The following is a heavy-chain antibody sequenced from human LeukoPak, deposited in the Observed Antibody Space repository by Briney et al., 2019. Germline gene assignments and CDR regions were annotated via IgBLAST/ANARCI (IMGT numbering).Heavy chain of an antibody. CDR2: IYSGGST. CDR3: AKVDHKYYMDV. Sequence: GGSLRLSCAASGFTVSSNYMSWVRQAPGKGLEWVSVIYSGGSTYYADSVKGRFTISRDNSKNTLYLQMNSLRAEDTAVYYCAKVDHKYYMDVWGKGTTVTVSS. D-gene: IGHD2-2*03. V-gene: IGHV3-66*01. CDR1: GFTVSSNY. J-gene: IGHJ6*03.